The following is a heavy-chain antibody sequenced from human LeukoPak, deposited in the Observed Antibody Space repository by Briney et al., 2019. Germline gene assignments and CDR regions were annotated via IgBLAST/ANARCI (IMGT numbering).Heavy chain of an antibody. D-gene: IGHD2-15*01. CDR3: ASEVVADAFDV. J-gene: IGHJ3*01. V-gene: IGHV3-7*01. Sequence: GGSLRLSCAASGSTFSRCWMSWVRQAPGKGLEWVANIKQDGSEKYYVDSVKGRFTISRDNAKNSLYLQMNSLRAEDTAVYYCASEVVADAFDVWGQGTMVTVSS. CDR2: IKQDGSEK. CDR1: GSTFSRCW.